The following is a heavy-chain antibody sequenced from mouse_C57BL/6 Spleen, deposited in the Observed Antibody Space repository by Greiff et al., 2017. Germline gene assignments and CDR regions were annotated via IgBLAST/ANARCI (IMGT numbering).Heavy chain of an antibody. CDR2: ISDGGSYT. J-gene: IGHJ1*03. CDR3: ARDRGDWGGYFDV. V-gene: IGHV5-4*01. Sequence: EVMLVESGGGLVKPGGSLKLSCAASGFTFSSYAMSWVRQTPEKRLEWVATISDGGSYTYYPDNVKGRFTISRDNAKNNLYLQMSHLKSEDTAMYYCARDRGDWGGYFDVWGTGTTVTVSS. CDR1: GFTFSSYA. D-gene: IGHD4-1*01.